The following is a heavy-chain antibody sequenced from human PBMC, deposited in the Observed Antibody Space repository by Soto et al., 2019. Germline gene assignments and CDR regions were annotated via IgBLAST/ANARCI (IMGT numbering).Heavy chain of an antibody. D-gene: IGHD3-22*01. CDR3: AKKGHSSGYYTRWYYYGMDV. CDR1: GFTFSSYA. V-gene: IGHV3-23*01. J-gene: IGHJ6*02. Sequence: GGSLRLSCAASGFTFSSYAMSWVRQAPGKGLEWVSAISGSGGSTYYADSVKGRFTISRDNSKNTPDLQMNSLRAEDTAVYYCAKKGHSSGYYTRWYYYGMDVWGQGTTVTVSS. CDR2: ISGSGGST.